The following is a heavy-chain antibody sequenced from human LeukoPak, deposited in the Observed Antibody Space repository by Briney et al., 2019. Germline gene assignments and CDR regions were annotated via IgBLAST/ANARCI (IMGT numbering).Heavy chain of an antibody. D-gene: IGHD1-1*01. CDR2: MSPNSGDT. V-gene: IGHV1-8*02. Sequence: ASVKVYCKVSGYTFTGYYLHWVRQAPGQGLEWMGWMSPNSGDTGYAQKFQGRVSMTRDTSISTAYMELSSLRSEDTAVYYCASNPPNTGDFYYWGLGSLVTVSS. CDR3: ASNPPNTGDFYY. J-gene: IGHJ4*02. CDR1: GYTFTGYY.